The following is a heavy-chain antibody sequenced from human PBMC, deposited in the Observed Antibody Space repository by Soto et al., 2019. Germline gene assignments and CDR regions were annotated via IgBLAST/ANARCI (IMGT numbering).Heavy chain of an antibody. CDR2: IIPIFGTA. CDR3: ARDRCFSYYDILTGTERYYFDY. CDR1: GGTFSSYA. V-gene: IGHV1-69*01. J-gene: IGHJ4*02. Sequence: QVQLVQSGAEVKKPGSSVKVSCKASGGTFSSYAISWVRQAPGQGLEWMGGIIPIFGTANYAQKFQGRVTITADESTSTAYMELSSLRSEDTGVYYCARDRCFSYYDILTGTERYYFDYWGQGTLVTVSS. D-gene: IGHD3-9*01.